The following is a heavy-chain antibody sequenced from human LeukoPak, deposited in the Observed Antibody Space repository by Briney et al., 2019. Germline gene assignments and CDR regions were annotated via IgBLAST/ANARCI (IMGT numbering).Heavy chain of an antibody. CDR2: INPSGGST. Sequence: GASVKVSCKASGYTFTSYYMHWVRQAPGQGLEWMGIINPSGGSTSYAQKFQGRVTMTRDTSTSTVYVELSSLRSEVTAVYYCAREYYYDSSGYYPDDAFDIWGQGTMVTVSS. J-gene: IGHJ3*02. CDR3: AREYYYDSSGYYPDDAFDI. V-gene: IGHV1-46*01. D-gene: IGHD3-22*01. CDR1: GYTFTSYY.